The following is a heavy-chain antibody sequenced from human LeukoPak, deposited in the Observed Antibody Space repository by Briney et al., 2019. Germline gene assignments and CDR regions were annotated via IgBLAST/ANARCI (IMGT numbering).Heavy chain of an antibody. CDR3: ARDRALYDSRRGYYYTEDDY. Sequence: PGGSLRLSCAASGFTFSSYWMSWVHQAPGRGLEWVANMNPDGSEKYFLDSVKGRFTISRDNAKSSLYLQMNSLRGDDTAVYYCARDRALYDSRRGYYYTEDDYWGQGTLVTVSS. J-gene: IGHJ4*02. V-gene: IGHV3-7*01. D-gene: IGHD3-22*01. CDR2: MNPDGSEK. CDR1: GFTFSSYW.